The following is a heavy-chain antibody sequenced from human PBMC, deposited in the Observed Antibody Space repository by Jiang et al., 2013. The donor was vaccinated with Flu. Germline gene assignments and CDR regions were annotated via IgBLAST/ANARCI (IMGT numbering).Heavy chain of an antibody. D-gene: IGHD3-22*01. J-gene: IGHJ4*02. CDR3: ARDPFYDSSGYYYDY. CDR1: GYTFTGYY. CDR2: INPNSGGT. Sequence: SGAEVKKPGASVKVSCKASGYTFTGYYMHWVRQAPGQGLEWMGWINPNSGGTNYAQKFQGWVTMTRDTSISTAYMELSRLRSDDTAVYYCARDPFYDSSGYYYDYWGQGTLVTVSS. V-gene: IGHV1-2*04.